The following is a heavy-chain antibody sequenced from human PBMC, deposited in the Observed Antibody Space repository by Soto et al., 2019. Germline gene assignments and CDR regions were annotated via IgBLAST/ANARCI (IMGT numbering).Heavy chain of an antibody. Sequence: GASVKASCKASGYTFTSYDINWVRQATGQGLEWMGWINPNSGSTNYAQKFQGWVTMTRDTSISTAYMELSRLRSDDTAVYYCARGHEGIDYWGQGTLVTVSS. CDR1: GYTFTSYD. J-gene: IGHJ4*02. CDR2: INPNSGST. V-gene: IGHV1-2*04. CDR3: ARGHEGIDY.